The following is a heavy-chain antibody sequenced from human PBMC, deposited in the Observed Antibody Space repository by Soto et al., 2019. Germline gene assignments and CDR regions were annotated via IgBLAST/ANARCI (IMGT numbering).Heavy chain of an antibody. V-gene: IGHV3-33*01. CDR1: GFTFSSYG. CDR2: IWYDGSNK. J-gene: IGHJ4*02. D-gene: IGHD6-19*01. Sequence: GSLRLSCAASGFTFSSYGMHWVRQAPGKGLEWVAVIWYDGSNKYYADSVKGRFTISRDNSKNTLYLQMNSLRAEDTAVYYCARDRIAVAGFFDYWGQGTLVTVSS. CDR3: ARDRIAVAGFFDY.